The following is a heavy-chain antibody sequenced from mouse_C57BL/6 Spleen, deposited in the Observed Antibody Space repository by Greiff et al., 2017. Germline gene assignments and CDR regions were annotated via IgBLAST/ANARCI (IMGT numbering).Heavy chain of an antibody. J-gene: IGHJ3*01. D-gene: IGHD1-2*01. Sequence: QVQLQQPGAELVKPGASVKLSCKASGYTFTSYDINWVKQRPGQGLEWIGWISPRDGSTKYNEKFKGKATLTVDTSSSTAYMELHSLTSEDSAVYFCARDHYYAAFAYWGQGTLVTVSA. CDR2: ISPRDGST. CDR1: GYTFTSYD. V-gene: IGHV1-85*01. CDR3: ARDHYYAAFAY.